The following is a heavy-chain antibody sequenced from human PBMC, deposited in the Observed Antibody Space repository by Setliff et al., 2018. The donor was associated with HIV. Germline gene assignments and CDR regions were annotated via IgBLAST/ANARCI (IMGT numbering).Heavy chain of an antibody. V-gene: IGHV1-46*01. D-gene: IGHD2-2*02. CDR3: ARALYTNLAHFDY. CDR1: GYAFTSFY. Sequence: ASVKVSCKASGYAFTSFYLHWVRQAPGQGLEWMAIVNPSGGDTSYAEEFQGRVTMTSDTSTSTVYMDLSSLGSEDTAVYYCARALYTNLAHFDYWGRGTLVTVSS. CDR2: VNPSGGDT. J-gene: IGHJ4*02.